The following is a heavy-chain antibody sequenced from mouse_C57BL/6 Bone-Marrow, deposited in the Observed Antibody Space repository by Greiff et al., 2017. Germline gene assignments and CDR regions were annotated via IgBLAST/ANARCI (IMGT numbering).Heavy chain of an antibody. Sequence: EVKLMESGGGLVQSGRSLRLSCATSGFIFSDFYMEWVRQAPGKGLEWIAASRNKANDYTTEYSASVKGRFIVSRDTSQSILYLQMNALRAEDTAIYYCARDDYYGSSPFAYWGQGTLVTVSA. V-gene: IGHV7-1*01. CDR3: ARDDYYGSSPFAY. CDR1: GFIFSDFY. CDR2: SRNKANDYTT. D-gene: IGHD1-1*01. J-gene: IGHJ3*01.